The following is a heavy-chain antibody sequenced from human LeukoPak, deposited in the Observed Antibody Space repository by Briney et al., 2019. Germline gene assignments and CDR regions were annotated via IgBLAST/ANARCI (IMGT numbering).Heavy chain of an antibody. J-gene: IGHJ4*02. CDR1: GFTFSDFW. Sequence: PGGSLRLSCAGSGFTFSDFWMTWVRQTPGKGLEWVANIKEDGTEKNLVDSVKGRFTISRDNTKNLLFLQMNSLRAEDTAVYYCARDSGYTVRAVIPDYWGQGTLVTVSS. CDR2: IKEDGTEK. D-gene: IGHD3-10*01. V-gene: IGHV3-7*01. CDR3: ARDSGYTVRAVIPDY.